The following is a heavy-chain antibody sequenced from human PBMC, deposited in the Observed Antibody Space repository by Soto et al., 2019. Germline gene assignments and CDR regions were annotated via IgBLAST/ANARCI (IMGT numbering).Heavy chain of an antibody. J-gene: IGHJ4*02. CDR1: GGSVSSGSYY. V-gene: IGHV4-61*01. CDR2: IYYSGST. D-gene: IGHD1-26*01. Sequence: SETLSLTCTVSGGSVSSGSYYWSWIRQPPGKGLEWIGYIYYSGSTNYNPSLKSRVTISVDTSKNQFSLKLSSVTAADTAVYYCARARDSGSYFDYWGQGTLVTVSS. CDR3: ARARDSGSYFDY.